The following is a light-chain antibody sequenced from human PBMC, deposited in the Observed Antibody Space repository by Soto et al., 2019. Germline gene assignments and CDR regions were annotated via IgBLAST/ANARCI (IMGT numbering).Light chain of an antibody. CDR2: AAS. J-gene: IGKJ1*01. CDR1: QTISSW. Sequence: DIQMTQSPSSLSASVGDRVTITCRASQTISSWLAWYQQKPGKAPKLLIYAASTLQSGVPSRFSGSGSGTEFTLTISSLQSEDFAVYYCQQYNSWPPWTFGQGTKVDIK. V-gene: IGKV1-5*01. CDR3: QQYNSWPPWT.